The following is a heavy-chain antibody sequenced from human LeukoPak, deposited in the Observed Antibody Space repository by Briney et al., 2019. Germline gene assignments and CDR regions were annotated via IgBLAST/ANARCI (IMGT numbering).Heavy chain of an antibody. CDR1: GGSISSYY. CDR3: AGYGSSWYTNWFDP. V-gene: IGHV4-59*01. Sequence: SETLSLTCTVSGGSISSYYWSWIRQPPGKGLEWIGYIFYSGNTNYNPSLKGRVTMSVDTSKNQFSLRLNSVSAADTAVYYCAGYGSSWYTNWFDPWGQGTLVTVSS. CDR2: IFYSGNT. D-gene: IGHD6-13*01. J-gene: IGHJ5*02.